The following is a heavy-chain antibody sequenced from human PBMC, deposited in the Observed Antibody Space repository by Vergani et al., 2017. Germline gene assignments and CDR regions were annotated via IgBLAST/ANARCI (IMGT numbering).Heavy chain of an antibody. J-gene: IGHJ4*02. D-gene: IGHD4-17*01. CDR2: IYHSGST. V-gene: IGHV4-38-2*01. Sequence: QVQLQESGPGLVKPSETLSLTCAVSGYSISSGYYWGWIRQPPGKGLEWIGSIYHSGSTYYNPSLKSRVTISVDTSKNQFSLKLSSVTAADTAVYYCARHPSYCDYSFDYWGQGTLVTVSS. CDR1: GYSISSGYY. CDR3: ARHPSYCDYSFDY.